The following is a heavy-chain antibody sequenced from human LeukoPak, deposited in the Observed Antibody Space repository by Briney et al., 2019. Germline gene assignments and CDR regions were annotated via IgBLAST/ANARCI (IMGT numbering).Heavy chain of an antibody. Sequence: PGGSLRLSCAASGFTFSSYGMSWVRRAPGKGLEWVSAISGSGGSTYYADSVKGRFTISRDNSKNTLYLQMNSLRAEDTAVYYCAKEAKGARIVVVPAATPNWFDPWGQGTLVTVSS. CDR1: GFTFSSYG. J-gene: IGHJ5*02. CDR3: AKEAKGARIVVVPAATPNWFDP. V-gene: IGHV3-23*01. CDR2: ISGSGGST. D-gene: IGHD2-2*01.